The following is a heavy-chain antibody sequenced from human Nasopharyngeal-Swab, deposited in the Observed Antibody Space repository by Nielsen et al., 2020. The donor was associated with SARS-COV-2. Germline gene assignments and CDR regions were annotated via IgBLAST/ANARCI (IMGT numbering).Heavy chain of an antibody. J-gene: IGHJ4*02. V-gene: IGHV3-23*03. Sequence: WIREAPGQGLEWVSLIYSGGSTTYYGDTVKGRFTISRDNSKNTLYLQMNSLRAEDTALYYCAKWTAVTGYWGFDYWGQGTLVTVSS. CDR3: AKWTAVTGYWGFDY. CDR2: IYSGGSTT. D-gene: IGHD3-9*01.